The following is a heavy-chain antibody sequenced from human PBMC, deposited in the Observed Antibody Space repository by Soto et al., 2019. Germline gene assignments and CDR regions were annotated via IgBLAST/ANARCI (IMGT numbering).Heavy chain of an antibody. CDR3: ARGGTSGWLKGAYDV. Sequence: QVQLVQSGAEVKKPGSSVKVSCKASGGTLNKHAITWVRRAPGQGLEWLGGIIPMFGIPNYPQKFQGRVTITADDSTNTSHMELHSVTSDDTAVYYCARGGTSGWLKGAYDVWGQGTMVTVSS. J-gene: IGHJ3*01. CDR1: GGTLNKHA. V-gene: IGHV1-69*01. CDR2: IIPMFGIP. D-gene: IGHD6-13*01.